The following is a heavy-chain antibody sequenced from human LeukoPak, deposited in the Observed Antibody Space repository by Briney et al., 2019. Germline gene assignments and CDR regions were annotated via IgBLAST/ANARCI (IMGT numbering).Heavy chain of an antibody. V-gene: IGHV1-2*02. CDR2: INPNSGGT. J-gene: IGHJ6*02. CDR1: GYTFIGYY. D-gene: IGHD1-1*01. Sequence: GASVKVSCKASGYTFIGYYVHWVRQAPGQGLEWMGWINPNSGGTNYAQKFQGRVTMTRDTSISTAYMELSRLRSDDTAVYYCARVQLEPGVYYYGMDVWGQGTTVTVSS. CDR3: ARVQLEPGVYYYGMDV.